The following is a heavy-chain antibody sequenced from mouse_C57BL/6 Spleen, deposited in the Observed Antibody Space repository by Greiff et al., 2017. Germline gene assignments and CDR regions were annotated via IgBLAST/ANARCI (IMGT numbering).Heavy chain of an antibody. Sequence: QVHVKQPGAELVKPGASVKMSCKASGYTFTSYWITWVKQRPGQGLEWIGDIYPGSGSTNYNEKFKSKATLTVDTSSSTAYMQLSSLTSEDSAVYYCARTFYYSNFDYWGQGTTLTVSS. CDR2: IYPGSGST. V-gene: IGHV1-55*01. J-gene: IGHJ2*01. CDR3: ARTFYYSNFDY. D-gene: IGHD2-5*01. CDR1: GYTFTSYW.